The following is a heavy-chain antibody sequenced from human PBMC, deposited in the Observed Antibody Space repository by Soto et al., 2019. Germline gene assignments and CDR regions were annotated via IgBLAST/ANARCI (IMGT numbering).Heavy chain of an antibody. CDR2: INWNSGSI. V-gene: IGHV3-9*01. Sequence: EVQLVESGGGLVQPGRSLRLSCAASGFTFDDYAMHWVRQAPGKGLEWVSGINWNSGSIGYADSVKGRLTISRDNAKNSLYLQMNSLRTEDTALYYCAKGYNYDRSGNPDYWGQGTLVTVSS. CDR3: AKGYNYDRSGNPDY. D-gene: IGHD3-22*01. CDR1: GFTFDDYA. J-gene: IGHJ4*02.